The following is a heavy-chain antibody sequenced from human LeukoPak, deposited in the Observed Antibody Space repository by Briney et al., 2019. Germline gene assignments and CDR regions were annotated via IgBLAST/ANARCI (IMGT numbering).Heavy chain of an antibody. V-gene: IGHV3-23*01. Sequence: PGGSLRLSCAASGFTFSSYAMSWVRQAPGKGLEWVSAISGSGGSTYYVDSVKGRFTISGDNSKNTLYLQMNSLRAEDTAVYYCANTKPIAVAGRVLDYWGQGTLVTVSS. CDR3: ANTKPIAVAGRVLDY. CDR2: ISGSGGST. CDR1: GFTFSSYA. D-gene: IGHD6-19*01. J-gene: IGHJ4*02.